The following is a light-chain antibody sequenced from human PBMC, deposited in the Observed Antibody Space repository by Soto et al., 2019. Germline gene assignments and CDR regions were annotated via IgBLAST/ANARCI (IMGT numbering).Light chain of an antibody. J-gene: IGLJ1*01. CDR3: AAWDGSQSTYV. CDR1: SYNVGRNV. Sequence: QSVLTQSPSASGTSGQRVTISCSGSSYNVGRNVVNWYQHLPGTAPKLLIHSNNQRASGVADRFSGSKSGTSASLAISGLQSEDEGDYYCAAWDGSQSTYVFVTGTRSPS. CDR2: SNN. V-gene: IGLV1-44*01.